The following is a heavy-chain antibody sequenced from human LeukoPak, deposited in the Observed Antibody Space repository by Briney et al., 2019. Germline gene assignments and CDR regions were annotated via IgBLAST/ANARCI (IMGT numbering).Heavy chain of an antibody. CDR3: AKGGRGYSYGSLDY. CDR2: ISDSGAST. CDR1: GFTFSNYA. D-gene: IGHD5-18*01. J-gene: IGHJ4*02. V-gene: IGHV3-23*01. Sequence: GESLRLSCAASGFTFSNYAMSWVRQAPGKGLEWVSPISDSGASTYYADSVKGRFTISRDNSKNTLYLQMNILRVEDTAVYYCAKGGRGYSYGSLDYWGQGTLVTVSS.